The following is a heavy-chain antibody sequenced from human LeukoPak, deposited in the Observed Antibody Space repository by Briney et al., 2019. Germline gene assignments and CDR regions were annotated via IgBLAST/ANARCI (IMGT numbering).Heavy chain of an antibody. CDR3: AKASLLLGDILEPSNFDL. J-gene: IGHJ4*02. CDR2: ISGTGGSV. Sequence: GGSLRLSCAASGFSFSSYAMNWVRQGPGRGLEWVSAISGTGGSVEYADSVKGRFTISRDDPKNTLFLRMNSLRADDAAVYYCAKASLLLGDILEPSNFDLWGRGTLVTVSS. V-gene: IGHV3-23*01. CDR1: GFSFSSYA. D-gene: IGHD3-10*01.